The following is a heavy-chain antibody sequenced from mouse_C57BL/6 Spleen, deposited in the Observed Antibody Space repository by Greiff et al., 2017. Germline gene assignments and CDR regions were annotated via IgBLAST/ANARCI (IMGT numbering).Heavy chain of an antibody. J-gene: IGHJ1*03. CDR3: ARRADYDPRYWYFDV. Sequence: QVQLQQPGAELVKPGASVKMSCKASGYTFTSYWITWVKQRPGQGLEWIGDIYPGSGSTNYNEKFKSKATLTVDTSSSTAYMQLSSLTSEDSAVYYCARRADYDPRYWYFDVWGTGTTVTVSS. V-gene: IGHV1-55*01. D-gene: IGHD2-4*01. CDR1: GYTFTSYW. CDR2: IYPGSGST.